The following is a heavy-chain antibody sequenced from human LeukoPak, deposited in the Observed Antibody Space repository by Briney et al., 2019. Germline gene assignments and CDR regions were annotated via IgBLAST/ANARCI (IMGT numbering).Heavy chain of an antibody. CDR2: IYPGDSDI. Sequence: GESLKISCKASGYTFTKYWIAWVRQTPGKGLEWMGIIYPGDSDIRYSPSFRGQVTISADKSITTAYLQWSSLKASDTAMYYCARHFGYSGYDGDYWGQGTLVTVSS. V-gene: IGHV5-51*01. CDR3: ARHFGYSGYDGDY. J-gene: IGHJ4*02. CDR1: GYTFTKYW. D-gene: IGHD5-12*01.